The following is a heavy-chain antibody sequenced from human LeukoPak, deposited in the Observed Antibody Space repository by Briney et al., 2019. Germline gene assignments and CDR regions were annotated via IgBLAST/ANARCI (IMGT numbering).Heavy chain of an antibody. CDR1: GFSFSSYA. Sequence: GGSLRLSCVASGFSFSSYAMSWVRQAPGKGQEWVSSISGSGENTYYTDSVKGRFTISRDNFKSTLYLQMNSLRAEDTAVYYCGKDRPNYYHSSGHYYRQNGDYWGQGTLVTLSS. CDR2: ISGSGENT. J-gene: IGHJ4*02. V-gene: IGHV3-23*01. CDR3: GKDRPNYYHSSGHYYRQNGDY. D-gene: IGHD3-22*01.